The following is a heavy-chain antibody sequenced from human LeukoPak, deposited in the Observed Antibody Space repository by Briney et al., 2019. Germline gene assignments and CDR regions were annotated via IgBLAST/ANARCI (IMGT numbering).Heavy chain of an antibody. V-gene: IGHV4-59*01. CDR2: IHFSGST. Sequence: SETLSLTCTVSGGSFSSYYWSWIRQPPGKGLEWIGSIHFSGSTDYNPSLRSRVTISVDTSKNQLSLKLSSVTAADTAVYYCARDLGGIYFDYWGQGTLVTVSS. J-gene: IGHJ4*02. CDR1: GGSFSSYY. CDR3: ARDLGGIYFDY. D-gene: IGHD1-26*01.